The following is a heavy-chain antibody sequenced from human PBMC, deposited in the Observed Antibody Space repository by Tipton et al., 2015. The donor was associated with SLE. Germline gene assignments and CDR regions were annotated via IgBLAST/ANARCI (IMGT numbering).Heavy chain of an antibody. CDR3: AKDQSQWLESGSDY. CDR1: GFTFSSYA. Sequence: SLRLSCAASGFTFSSYAINWVRQAPGKGLERVSAISGSGDVTYYADSVQGRFTMSRDRSKKAVYLQMNSLRAEDTAVYFCAKDQSQWLESGSDYWGQGTLVTVSS. J-gene: IGHJ4*02. D-gene: IGHD6-19*01. V-gene: IGHV3-23*01. CDR2: ISGSGDVT.